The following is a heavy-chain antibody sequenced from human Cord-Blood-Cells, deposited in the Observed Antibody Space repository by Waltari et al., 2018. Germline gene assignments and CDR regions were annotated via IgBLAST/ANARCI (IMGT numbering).Heavy chain of an antibody. CDR2: INHSGST. D-gene: IGHD6-19*01. J-gene: IGHJ3*02. CDR1: GGSFSGYY. Sequence: QVLLQQWGAGLLKPSETLSLTCAVYGGSFSGYYWSWIRQPPGKGLEWIGEINHSGSTNYNPSLKSRVTISVDTSKNQFSLKLSSVTAADTAVYYCARGGGRRSGWYLRDDAFDIWGQGTMVTVSS. CDR3: ARGGGRRSGWYLRDDAFDI. V-gene: IGHV4-34*01.